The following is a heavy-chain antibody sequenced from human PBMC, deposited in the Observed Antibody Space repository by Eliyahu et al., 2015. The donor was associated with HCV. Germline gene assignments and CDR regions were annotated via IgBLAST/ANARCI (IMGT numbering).Heavy chain of an antibody. CDR1: EYTFTNYG. V-gene: IGHV1-3*01. J-gene: IGHJ4*02. D-gene: IGHD4-23*01. CDR3: AKGGGGYFDY. CDR2: IHPGSGYT. Sequence: QVQLVQSGAEVEKPGASVKVSCKASEYTFTNYGLHWVRQAPGQRLEWMGWIHPGSGYTQYSQKFQGRVTITRDTSASTAYLDLTSLTSEDTAVYYCAKGGGGYFDYWGQGTLVTVSS.